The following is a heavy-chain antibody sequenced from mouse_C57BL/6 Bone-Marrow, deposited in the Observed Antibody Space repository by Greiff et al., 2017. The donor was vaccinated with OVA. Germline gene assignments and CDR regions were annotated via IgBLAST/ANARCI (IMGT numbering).Heavy chain of an antibody. Sequence: VQLQQSGPELVKPGASVKISCKASGYAFSSSWMNWVKQRPGKGLEWIGRIYPGDGDTNYNGKFKGKATLTADKSSSTAYMQLSSLTSEDSAVYFCARRTTVVLDYWGQGTTLTVSS. V-gene: IGHV1-82*01. CDR3: ARRTTVVLDY. CDR1: GYAFSSSW. D-gene: IGHD1-1*01. CDR2: IYPGDGDT. J-gene: IGHJ2*01.